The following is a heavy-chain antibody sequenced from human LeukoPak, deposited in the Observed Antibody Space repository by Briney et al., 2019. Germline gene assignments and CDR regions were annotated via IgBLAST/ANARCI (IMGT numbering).Heavy chain of an antibody. CDR2: IRYDGSNT. CDR3: AKAGTSYYYFYY. Sequence: GGSLRLSCAASGFTFNNYGMHWVRQAPGKGLEWLAFIRYDGSNTYYADSVKGRFTVSRDDSKNTLYLQMNSLRGDDTAVYYFAKAGTSYYYFYYGGQGPLVTVSS. J-gene: IGHJ4*02. V-gene: IGHV3-30*02. D-gene: IGHD2/OR15-2a*01. CDR1: GFTFNNYG.